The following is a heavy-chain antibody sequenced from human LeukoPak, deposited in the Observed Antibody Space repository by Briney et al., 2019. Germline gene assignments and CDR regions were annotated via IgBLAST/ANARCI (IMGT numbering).Heavy chain of an antibody. CDR1: GGSISSYY. Sequence: SETLSLTCVVSGGSISSYYWTWIRQPPGKGLEWIGYIYYNGSTNYNPSLKSRVTISVDTSKNQFSLKLNSVTAADTAVYYCARQSRGIAVAGLDYWGQGILVTVSS. D-gene: IGHD6-19*01. V-gene: IGHV4-59*08. CDR3: ARQSRGIAVAGLDY. CDR2: IYYNGST. J-gene: IGHJ4*02.